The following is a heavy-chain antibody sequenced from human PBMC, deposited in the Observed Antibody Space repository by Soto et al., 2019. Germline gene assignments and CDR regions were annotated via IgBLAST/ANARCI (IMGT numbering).Heavy chain of an antibody. J-gene: IGHJ6*02. CDR1: GFTFSIYG. CDR2: IWYDGSNK. V-gene: IGHV3-33*01. D-gene: IGHD6-13*01. CDR3: ARDSGIAAAGSYYYGMDV. Sequence: GGSLRLSCAASGFTFSIYGMHWVRQAPGKGLEWVAVIWYDGSNKYYADSVKGRFTISRDNSKNTLYLQMNSLRAEDTAVYYCARDSGIAAAGSYYYGMDVWGQGTTVTVSS.